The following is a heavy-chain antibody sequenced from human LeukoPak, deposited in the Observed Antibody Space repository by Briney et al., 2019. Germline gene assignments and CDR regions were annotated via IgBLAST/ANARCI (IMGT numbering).Heavy chain of an antibody. CDR2: ISYDGSNK. J-gene: IGHJ4*02. CDR1: GFTFSSYA. CDR3: ARDDPYYFDY. Sequence: GGSLTLSCAASGFTFSSYAMHWVRQAPGKGLEWVAVISYDGSNKYYADSVKGRFTISRDNSKNTLYLQMNSLRAEDTAVYYCARDDPYYFDYWGQGTLVTVSS. V-gene: IGHV3-30*04.